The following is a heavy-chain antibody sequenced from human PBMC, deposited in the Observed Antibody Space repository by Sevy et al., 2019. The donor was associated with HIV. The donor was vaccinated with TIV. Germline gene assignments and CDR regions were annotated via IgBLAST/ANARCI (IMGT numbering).Heavy chain of an antibody. J-gene: IGHJ6*02. V-gene: IGHV3-7*01. CDR1: GFIFSDYY. D-gene: IGHD2-2*01. CDR2: IKQDGSEK. Sequence: GGSLRLSCAASGFIFSDYYMSWIRQAPGKGLEWVANIKQDGSEKYYVDSVKGRFTVSRDNAKNSLYLLMNSLRAEDTAVYYCARDGLGYCSSTSCYYYGMDVWGQGTTVTVSS. CDR3: ARDGLGYCSSTSCYYYGMDV.